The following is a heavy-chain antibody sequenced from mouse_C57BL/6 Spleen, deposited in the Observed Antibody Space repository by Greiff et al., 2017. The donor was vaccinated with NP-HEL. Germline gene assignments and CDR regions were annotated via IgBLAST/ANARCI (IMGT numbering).Heavy chain of an antibody. CDR1: GYTFTSYW. J-gene: IGHJ4*01. CDR2: IYPGSGST. V-gene: IGHV1-55*01. D-gene: IGHD1-1*01. CDR3: ARGGGSSYDYYAMDY. Sequence: VQLQQPGAELVKPGASVKMSCKASGYTFTSYWITWVKQRPGQGLEWIGDIYPGSGSTNYNEKFKSKATLTVDTSSSTAYMQLSSLTSEDSAVYYCARGGGSSYDYYAMDYWGQGTSVTVSS.